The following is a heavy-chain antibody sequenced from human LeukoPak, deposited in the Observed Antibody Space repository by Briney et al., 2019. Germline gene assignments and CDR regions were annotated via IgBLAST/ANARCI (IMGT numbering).Heavy chain of an antibody. Sequence: ASVKVSCKASGYTFTGYYKHWVRQAPGQGLEWMGRINPNSGGTNYAQKFQGRVTMTRDTSISTAYMELSRLRSDDTAVYYCARDYSRSSYSYGYDYWGQGTLVTVSS. CDR1: GYTFTGYY. D-gene: IGHD5-18*01. V-gene: IGHV1-2*06. CDR2: INPNSGGT. CDR3: ARDYSRSSYSYGYDY. J-gene: IGHJ4*02.